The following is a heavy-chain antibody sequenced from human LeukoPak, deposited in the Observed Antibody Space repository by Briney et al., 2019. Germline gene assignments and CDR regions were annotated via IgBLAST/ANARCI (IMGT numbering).Heavy chain of an antibody. CDR2: IIPISGAA. J-gene: IGHJ4*02. CDR1: GGTFSSYA. V-gene: IGHV1-69*13. D-gene: IGHD3-10*01. CDR3: ARLGAVRGVITTV. Sequence: ASVKVSCKASGGTFSSYAISWVPQAPGQRLEWLGGIIPISGAANYAQKLQGRVRITADESTSPAYMEMSSLRSEGAAVYYCARLGAVRGVITTVWGQGTLVTVSS.